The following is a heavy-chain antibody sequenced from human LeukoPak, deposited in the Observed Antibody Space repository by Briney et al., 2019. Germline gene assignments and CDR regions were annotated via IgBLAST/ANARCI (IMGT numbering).Heavy chain of an antibody. CDR2: INPNSGGT. Sequence: GASVKVSCKASGYTFTGYYMHWVRQAPGQGLEWMGRINPNSGGTNYAQKFQGRVTMTGDTSISTAYMELSRLRSDDTAVYYCARDTAMVYYFDYWGQGTLVTVSS. J-gene: IGHJ4*02. CDR1: GYTFTGYY. V-gene: IGHV1-2*06. D-gene: IGHD5-18*01. CDR3: ARDTAMVYYFDY.